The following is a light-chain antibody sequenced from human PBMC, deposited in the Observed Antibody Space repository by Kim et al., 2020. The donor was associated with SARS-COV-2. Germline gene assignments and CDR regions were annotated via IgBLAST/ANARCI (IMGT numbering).Light chain of an antibody. Sequence: SVYPGQTASITCSGDKLGDKYASWYQQKPGQSPVLVIYQDSKRPSGIPERFSGSNSGNTATLTISGTQAMDEADYYCQAWDSSTVVFGGGTQLTVL. CDR2: QDS. CDR1: KLGDKY. J-gene: IGLJ2*01. V-gene: IGLV3-1*01. CDR3: QAWDSSTVV.